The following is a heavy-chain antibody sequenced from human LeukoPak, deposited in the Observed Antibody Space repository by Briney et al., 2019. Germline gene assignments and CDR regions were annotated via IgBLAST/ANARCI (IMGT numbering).Heavy chain of an antibody. CDR2: INHSGST. J-gene: IGHJ4*02. CDR3: ARHKATVTTFGY. V-gene: IGHV4-34*01. CDR1: GGSFSGYY. Sequence: SETLSITCAVYGGSFSGYYWSWIRQPPGKGLEWIGEINHSGSTNYNPSLKSRVTISVDTSKNQFSLKLSSVTAADTAVYYCARHKATVTTFGYWGQGTLVTVSS. D-gene: IGHD4-17*01.